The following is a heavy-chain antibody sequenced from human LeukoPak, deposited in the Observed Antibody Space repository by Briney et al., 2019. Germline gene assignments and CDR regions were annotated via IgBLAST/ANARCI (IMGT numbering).Heavy chain of an antibody. CDR1: GFTFSSYA. Sequence: GGSLRLSCAASGFTFSSYAMTWVRQAPGKGLEWVSFISQSGGRSTDYADSVRGRFTISRDNSKNTLYLQMNSLRAEDTAVYHCARDLGCSTTSCRYNWFDPWGQGTLVTVSS. D-gene: IGHD2-2*01. V-gene: IGHV3-23*01. CDR2: ISQSGGRST. CDR3: ARDLGCSTTSCRYNWFDP. J-gene: IGHJ5*02.